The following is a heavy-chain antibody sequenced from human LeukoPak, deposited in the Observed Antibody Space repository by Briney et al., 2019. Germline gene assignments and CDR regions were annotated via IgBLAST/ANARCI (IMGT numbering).Heavy chain of an antibody. J-gene: IGHJ6*02. CDR2: MYYSGST. D-gene: IGHD4-17*01. Sequence: SETLSLTCTVSGGSISSGSYYWGWIRRPPGKGLEWIGSMYYSGSTNYNPSLKSRVTISVDTSKDQFSLKLSSVTAADTAVYYCARGKVVRYYYYGMDVWGQGTTVTVSS. CDR1: GGSISSGSYY. CDR3: ARGKVVRYYYYGMDV. V-gene: IGHV4-39*07.